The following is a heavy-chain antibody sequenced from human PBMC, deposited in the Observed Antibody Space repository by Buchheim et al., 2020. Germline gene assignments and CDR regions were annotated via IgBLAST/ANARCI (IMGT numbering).Heavy chain of an antibody. CDR3: ARDPVPIAAAGYYYGMDV. CDR2: INPNSGGT. V-gene: IGHV1-2*04. J-gene: IGHJ6*02. Sequence: QVQLVQSGAEVKKPGASVKVSCKASGYTFTGYYMHWVRQAPGQGLEWMGWINPNSGGTNYAQKFQGWVTMTRDTSISTAYMKLSRLRSGDTAVYYCARDPVPIAAAGYYYGMDVWGQGTT. D-gene: IGHD6-13*01. CDR1: GYTFTGYY.